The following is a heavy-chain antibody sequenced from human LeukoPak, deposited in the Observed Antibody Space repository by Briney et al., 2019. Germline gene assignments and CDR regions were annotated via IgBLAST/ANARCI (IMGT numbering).Heavy chain of an antibody. Sequence: ASVKLSCKSSGYTCTSYDFNWVRLAPAQGLEWMGWMNPNLGNTGYAQTFPGRVTMTRNPSIRTAYMELSSLRSEDTAVYYCARDHYDFWSGYYSYGMDVWGQGTTVTVSS. CDR3: ARDHYDFWSGYYSYGMDV. CDR1: GYTCTSYD. D-gene: IGHD3-3*01. CDR2: MNPNLGNT. V-gene: IGHV1-8*01. J-gene: IGHJ6*02.